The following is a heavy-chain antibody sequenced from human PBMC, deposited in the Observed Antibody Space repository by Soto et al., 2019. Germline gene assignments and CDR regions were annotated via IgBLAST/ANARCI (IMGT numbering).Heavy chain of an antibody. V-gene: IGHV3-23*01. Sequence: GGSLRLSCAASGFTFSSYAMSWVRQAPGKGLEWVSVISGSGDTTYYADSVKGRFTISRDNSKNTLYLQMNSLRAEDTAVYYCAKDRRGYYYFDYWGQGTLVTVSS. CDR2: ISGSGDTT. CDR1: GFTFSSYA. CDR3: AKDRRGYYYFDY. D-gene: IGHD3-22*01. J-gene: IGHJ4*02.